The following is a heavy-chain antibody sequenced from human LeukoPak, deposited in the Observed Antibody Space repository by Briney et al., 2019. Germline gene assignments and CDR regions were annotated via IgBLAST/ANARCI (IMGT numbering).Heavy chain of an antibody. CDR2: ITGRSDKT. CDR1: GFNFNKYD. Sequence: GGSLRLSCAASGFNFNKYDMTWARQAPGKGLEWVSTITGRSDKTYYTDSVKGRFVTSRDNSKDTLYLQMNSLRAEDTALYYCGKGGWFDELGQGALVTVSS. CDR3: GKGGWFDE. D-gene: IGHD3-22*01. J-gene: IGHJ4*02. V-gene: IGHV3-23*01.